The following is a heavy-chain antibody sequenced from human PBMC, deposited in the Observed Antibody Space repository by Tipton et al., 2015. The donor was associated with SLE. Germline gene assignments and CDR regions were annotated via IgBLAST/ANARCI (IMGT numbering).Heavy chain of an antibody. D-gene: IGHD1-1*01. Sequence: TLSLTCAVSGYSISSGYYWGWIRQPPGKGLEWIGSIYHSGSTYYNPSLKSRATISVDTSKNQFSLKLSSVTAADTAVYYCARDLEAFDIWGQGTMVTVSS. V-gene: IGHV4-38-2*02. CDR3: ARDLEAFDI. J-gene: IGHJ3*02. CDR1: GYSISSGYY. CDR2: IYHSGST.